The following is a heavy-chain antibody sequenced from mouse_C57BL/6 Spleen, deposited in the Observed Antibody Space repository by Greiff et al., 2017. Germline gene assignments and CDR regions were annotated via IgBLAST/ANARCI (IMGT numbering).Heavy chain of an antibody. CDR2: IDPANGNT. J-gene: IGHJ2*01. Sequence: VQLKESVAELVRPGASVKLSCTASGFNIKNTYMHWVKQRPEQGLEWIGRIDPANGNTKYAPKFQGKATITADTSSNTAYLQLSSLTSEDTAIYYCARSNYGSSHYFDYWGQGTTLTVSS. D-gene: IGHD1-1*01. V-gene: IGHV14-3*01. CDR1: GFNIKNTY. CDR3: ARSNYGSSHYFDY.